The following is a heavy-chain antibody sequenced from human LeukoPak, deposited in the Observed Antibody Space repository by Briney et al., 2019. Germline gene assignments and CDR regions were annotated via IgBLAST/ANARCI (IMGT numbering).Heavy chain of an antibody. Sequence: GASVKVSCKVSGHTLTELSMHWVRQAPGKGLEWMGGFDPENGETIYAQKFQGRVTITEDTSTDTVYMELSSLRSEDTAVYYCATGGSRVQLWILAGWYYFDNWGQGTLVTVSS. CDR1: GHTLTELS. CDR2: FDPENGET. D-gene: IGHD5-18*01. J-gene: IGHJ4*02. V-gene: IGHV1-24*01. CDR3: ATGGSRVQLWILAGWYYFDN.